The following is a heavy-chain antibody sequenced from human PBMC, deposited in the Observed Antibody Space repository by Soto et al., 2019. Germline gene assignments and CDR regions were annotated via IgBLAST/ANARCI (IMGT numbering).Heavy chain of an antibody. J-gene: IGHJ6*01. Sequence: GASVKVSCKASGYTFTSYDINWVRQATGQGLEWMGWMNPNSGNTGYAQKFQGRVTMTRNTSISTAYMELSSLRSEDTAVYYCAFFVWWYTVTHDVFSFWAQRTTVIGSS. D-gene: IGHD2-15*01. V-gene: IGHV1-8*01. CDR1: GYTFTSYD. CDR2: MNPNSGNT. CDR3: AFFVWWYTVTHDVFSF.